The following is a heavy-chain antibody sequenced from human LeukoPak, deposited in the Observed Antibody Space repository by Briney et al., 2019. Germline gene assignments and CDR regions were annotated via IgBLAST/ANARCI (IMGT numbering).Heavy chain of an antibody. Sequence: ASVKVSCKASGYTFTSYGISWVRQAPGQGLEWMGWISAYNGNTNYAQKLQGRVTMTTDTSTSTAYMELRSLRSDDTAVYYCARGEILLAAAGTVPHCGMDVWGQGTTVTVSS. V-gene: IGHV1-18*01. CDR2: ISAYNGNT. J-gene: IGHJ6*02. CDR3: ARGEILLAAAGTVPHCGMDV. D-gene: IGHD6-13*01. CDR1: GYTFTSYG.